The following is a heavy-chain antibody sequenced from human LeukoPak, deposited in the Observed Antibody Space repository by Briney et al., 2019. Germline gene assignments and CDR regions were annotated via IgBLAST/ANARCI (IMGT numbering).Heavy chain of an antibody. J-gene: IGHJ3*02. CDR3: ARRNSFGAFDI. CDR1: GGSISSYY. D-gene: IGHD1-14*01. V-gene: IGHV4-59*01. Sequence: SETLSLTCTVSGGSISSYYWSWIRQPPGKGREGIGYIYYSGSTNYNPSLKSRVTISVDTSKNQFSLKLSSVTAADTAVYYCARRNSFGAFDIWGQGTMVTVPS. CDR2: IYYSGST.